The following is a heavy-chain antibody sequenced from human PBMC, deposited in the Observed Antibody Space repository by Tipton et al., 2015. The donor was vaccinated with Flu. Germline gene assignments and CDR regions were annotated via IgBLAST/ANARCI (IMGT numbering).Heavy chain of an antibody. Sequence: SLRLSCAASGFTFSSYSMNWVRQTPGKGLEWISYITSSGDSIYYADSVKGRFTISRDNAKNSLYLQVNSLRAEDTAVYYCAKDAYSLGGFHPFFDYWGQGTLVTVSS. V-gene: IGHV3-48*04. CDR1: GFTFSSYS. CDR3: AKDAYSLGGFHPFFDY. D-gene: IGHD1-26*01. J-gene: IGHJ4*02. CDR2: ITSSGDSI.